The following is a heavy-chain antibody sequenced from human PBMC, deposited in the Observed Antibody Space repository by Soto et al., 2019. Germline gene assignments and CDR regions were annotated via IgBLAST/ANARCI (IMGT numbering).Heavy chain of an antibody. D-gene: IGHD2-15*01. CDR3: AREEFYRGVSCCSIGYLQH. J-gene: IGHJ1*01. V-gene: IGHV1-18*01. Sequence: ASVKVSCKASGYTFTSYGIIWVRQAPGQGLEWMGWISAYNGNTNYAQNLQGRVTMTTDTSTSTAYMELRSLRSEDTAVYYCAREEFYRGVSCCSIGYLQHWGQCTLVTVS. CDR2: ISAYNGNT. CDR1: GYTFTSYG.